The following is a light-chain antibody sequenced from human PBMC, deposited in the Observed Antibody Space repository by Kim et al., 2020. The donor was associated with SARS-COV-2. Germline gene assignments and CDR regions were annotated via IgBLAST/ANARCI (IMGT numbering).Light chain of an antibody. Sequence: VTRPCPGSRSSFGEGYDVHWYRQLPGTAPKLLIYGNSNRPSGVPDRFSGSKSGTSASLAITGLQAEDEADYYCQSYDSSLSGSYVFGTGTKVTVL. CDR2: GNS. J-gene: IGLJ1*01. CDR3: QSYDSSLSGSYV. V-gene: IGLV1-40*01. CDR1: RSSFGEGYD.